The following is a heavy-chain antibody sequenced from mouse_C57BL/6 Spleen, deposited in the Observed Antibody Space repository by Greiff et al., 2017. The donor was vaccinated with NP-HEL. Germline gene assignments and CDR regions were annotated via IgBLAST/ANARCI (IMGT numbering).Heavy chain of an antibody. D-gene: IGHD2-4*01. CDR3: ARGYYDYDVFAY. CDR1: GYAFSSSW. V-gene: IGHV1-82*01. Sequence: VMLVESGPELVKPGASVKISCKASGYAFSSSWMNWVKQRPGKGLEWIGRIYPGDGDTNYNGKFKGKATLTADKSSSTAYMQLSSLTSEDSAVYFCARGYYDYDVFAYWGQGTLVTVSA. J-gene: IGHJ3*01. CDR2: IYPGDGDT.